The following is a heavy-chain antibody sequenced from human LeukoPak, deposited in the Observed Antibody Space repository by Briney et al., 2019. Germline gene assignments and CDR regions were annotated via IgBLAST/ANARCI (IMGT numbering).Heavy chain of an antibody. J-gene: IGHJ4*02. CDR2: ISYDGSNK. CDR3: AKGGYGDPGLDY. D-gene: IGHD4-17*01. CDR1: GFTFSGYA. V-gene: IGHV3-30*04. Sequence: GTSLRLSCAASGFTFSGYAMHWVRQAPGKGLEWVAVISYDGSNKYYADSVKGRFTISRDNSKNTLYLQMNSLRAEDTAVYYCAKGGYGDPGLDYWGQGTLVTVSS.